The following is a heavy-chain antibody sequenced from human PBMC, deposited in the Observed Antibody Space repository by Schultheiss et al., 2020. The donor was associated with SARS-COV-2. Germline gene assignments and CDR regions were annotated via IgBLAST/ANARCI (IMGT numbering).Heavy chain of an antibody. J-gene: IGHJ6*02. D-gene: IGHD5-18*01. CDR2: IIPIFGTA. V-gene: IGHV1-69*13. Sequence: SVKVSCKASGGTFSSYAISWVRQAPGQGLEWMGGIIPIFGTANYAQKFQGRVTITADESTSTAYMELSRLRSDDTAVYYCAIQLWRYYYGMDVWGQGTTVTVSS. CDR3: AIQLWRYYYGMDV. CDR1: GGTFSSYA.